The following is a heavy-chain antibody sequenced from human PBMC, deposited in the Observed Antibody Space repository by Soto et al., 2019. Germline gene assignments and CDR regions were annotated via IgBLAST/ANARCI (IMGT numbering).Heavy chain of an antibody. CDR1: GGSISSYY. D-gene: IGHD5-18*01. Sequence: SETLSLTCTVSGGSISSYYWSWIRQPPGKGLEWIGYIYYSGSTNYNPSLKSRVTISLEASKNQFSVNLNSVTAADTAVYYCVRGRGYSYGIDYWGQGTLVTVSS. J-gene: IGHJ4*02. CDR3: VRGRGYSYGIDY. CDR2: IYYSGST. V-gene: IGHV4-59*01.